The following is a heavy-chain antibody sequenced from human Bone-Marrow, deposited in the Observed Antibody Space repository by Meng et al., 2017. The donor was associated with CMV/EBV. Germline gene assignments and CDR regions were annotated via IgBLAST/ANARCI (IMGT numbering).Heavy chain of an antibody. D-gene: IGHD3-10*01. CDR3: AKDLWFGGNWFDP. CDR2: IRDKADGGPT. J-gene: IGHJ5*02. Sequence: GESLKISCTGSGFTFGDYVISWVRQVPGKGLEWVGFIRDKADGGPTEYAASVNGRFTISRDNSKNTLYLQMNSLRAEDTAVYYCAKDLWFGGNWFDPWGQGTLVTSPQ. V-gene: IGHV3-49*04. CDR1: GFTFGDYV.